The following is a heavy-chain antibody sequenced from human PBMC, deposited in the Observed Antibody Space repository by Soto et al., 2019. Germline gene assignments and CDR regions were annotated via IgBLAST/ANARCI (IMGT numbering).Heavy chain of an antibody. V-gene: IGHV3-23*01. Sequence: PGGSLRLSCAASGFTFGSYAMSWVRQAPGKGLEWVSTISGSGGSTYYADSVKGRFTISRDNSKNTLYLQMNSLRAEDTAVYYCAKDISGYSNYFDYWGQGTLVTVSS. J-gene: IGHJ4*02. CDR1: GFTFGSYA. D-gene: IGHD3-22*01. CDR2: ISGSGGST. CDR3: AKDISGYSNYFDY.